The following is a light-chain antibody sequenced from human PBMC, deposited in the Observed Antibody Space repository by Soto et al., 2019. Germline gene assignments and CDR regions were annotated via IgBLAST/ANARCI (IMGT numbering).Light chain of an antibody. CDR1: QSVSSSY. CDR2: GAS. CDR3: QQYGSSPFT. J-gene: IGKJ3*01. V-gene: IGKV3-20*01. Sequence: DIVLTQSPGTLSLSPGERATLSCRASQSVSSSYLAWYQQKPGQAPRLLIYGASSRATGIPDRFSGSGSGTDFTLTISRLEPGDFAVYYCQQYGSSPFTVGPGTKVDNK.